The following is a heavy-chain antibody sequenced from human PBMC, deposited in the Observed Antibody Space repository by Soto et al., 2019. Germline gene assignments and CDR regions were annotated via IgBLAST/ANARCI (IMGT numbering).Heavy chain of an antibody. CDR1: GGTFSSYA. V-gene: IGHV1-69*06. J-gene: IGHJ5*02. D-gene: IGHD3-9*01. CDR2: IIPIFGTA. Sequence: SVKVSCKASGGTFSSYAISWVRQAPGQGLEWMGGIIPIFGTANYAQKFQGRVTITADKSTSTAYMELSSLRSEDTAVYYCARFILTGYYLNWFDPWGQGTLVTVSS. CDR3: ARFILTGYYLNWFDP.